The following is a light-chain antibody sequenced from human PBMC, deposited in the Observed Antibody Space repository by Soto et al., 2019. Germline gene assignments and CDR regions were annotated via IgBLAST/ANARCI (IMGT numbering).Light chain of an antibody. V-gene: IGLV1-44*01. CDR3: AAWDDGLNGHV. Sequence: QSVLTQPHSASGTPGQRDTISCSGSSSNIGTSSVHWFQQLPGTAPKLLISTTNQRPSGVPERFSGSKSGTSASLAISGLQSEDEADYYCAAWDDGLNGHVFGTGTKLTVL. CDR1: SSNIGTSS. CDR2: TTN. J-gene: IGLJ1*01.